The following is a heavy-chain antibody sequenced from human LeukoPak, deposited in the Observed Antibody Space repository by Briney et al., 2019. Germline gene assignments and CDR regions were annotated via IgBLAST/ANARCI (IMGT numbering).Heavy chain of an antibody. Sequence: ASVKVSCKASGYTFTSYGISWVRQAPGQGLEWMGWISSYNGNTNYAQKLQGRVNMTTDTSTSTAYMARRSLRSDDTAVYYCARGASYYYDSSGYYWFDPWGQGTLVTVSS. CDR1: GYTFTSYG. CDR2: ISSYNGNT. CDR3: ARGASYYYDSSGYYWFDP. V-gene: IGHV1-18*01. J-gene: IGHJ5*02. D-gene: IGHD3-22*01.